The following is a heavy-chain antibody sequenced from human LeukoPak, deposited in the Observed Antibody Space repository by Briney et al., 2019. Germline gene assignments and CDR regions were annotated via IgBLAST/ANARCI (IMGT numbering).Heavy chain of an antibody. CDR1: GFTFSSYG. D-gene: IGHD3-10*01. V-gene: IGHV3-23*01. CDR3: AKARPKYGSGSYYYTDYYYYYMDV. Sequence: SGGSLRLSCAASGFTFSSYGMSWVRQAPGKGLEWVSAISGSGGSTYYADSVKGRFTISRDNSKNTLYLQVNSLRAEDTAVYYCAKARPKYGSGSYYYTDYYYYYMDVWGKGTTVTISS. J-gene: IGHJ6*03. CDR2: ISGSGGST.